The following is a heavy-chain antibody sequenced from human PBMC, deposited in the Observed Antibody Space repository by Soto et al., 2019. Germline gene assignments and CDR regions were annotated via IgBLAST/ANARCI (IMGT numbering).Heavy chain of an antibody. Sequence: GGSLRLSCAASGFTFSSYAMSWVRQAPGKGLEWVSAISGSGGSTYYADSVKGRFTISRDNSKNTLYLQMNSLRAEDTAVYYCAKGYCSSTSCYVGLAYYYYYMDVWGKGTTVTVSS. J-gene: IGHJ6*03. D-gene: IGHD2-2*01. CDR2: ISGSGGST. CDR3: AKGYCSSTSCYVGLAYYYYYMDV. V-gene: IGHV3-23*01. CDR1: GFTFSSYA.